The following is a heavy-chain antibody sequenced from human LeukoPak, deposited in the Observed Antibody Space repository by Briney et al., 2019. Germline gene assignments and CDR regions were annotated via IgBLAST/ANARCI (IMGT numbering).Heavy chain of an antibody. CDR3: AREKKKPLRYFDWLLSNYFDY. D-gene: IGHD3-9*01. V-gene: IGHV3-7*01. CDR2: IKQDGSEK. CDR1: GFIVSSNY. Sequence: GGSLRLSCAGSGFIVSSNYMSWVRQAPGKGLEWVANIKQDGSEKYYVDSVKGRFTISRDNAKNSLYLQMNSLRAEDTAVYYCAREKKKPLRYFDWLLSNYFDYWGQGTLVTVSS. J-gene: IGHJ4*02.